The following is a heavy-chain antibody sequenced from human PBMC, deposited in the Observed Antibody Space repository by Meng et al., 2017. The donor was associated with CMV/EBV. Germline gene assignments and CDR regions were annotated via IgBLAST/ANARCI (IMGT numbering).Heavy chain of an antibody. CDR1: GYTFTGYY. Sequence: VKVSCKASGYTFTGYYMHWVRQAPGQGLEWMGWINPNSGGTNYAQKFQGRVTMTRDTSISTAYMELSRLRSDDTAVYYCARDLMGGYYDSSGTDYWGQGTLVTVSS. J-gene: IGHJ4*02. D-gene: IGHD3-22*01. CDR2: INPNSGGT. V-gene: IGHV1-2*02. CDR3: ARDLMGGYYDSSGTDY.